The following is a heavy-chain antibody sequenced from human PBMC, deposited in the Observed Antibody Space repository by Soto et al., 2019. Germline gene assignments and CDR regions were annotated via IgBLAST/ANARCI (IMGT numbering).Heavy chain of an antibody. CDR3: ARHEEGHRTIFGAGLFDY. J-gene: IGHJ4*01. V-gene: IGHV3-30-3*01. CDR2: ISYDGSNK. Sequence: PGGSLRLSCAASGLTFSSYAMHWVGQAPGKGLEWVAVISYDGSNKYYADSVKGRFTISRDNSKNTLYLQMNSLRAEDTAVYYCARHEEGHRTIFGAGLFDYWGQGTMVTVSS. D-gene: IGHD3-3*01. CDR1: GLTFSSYA.